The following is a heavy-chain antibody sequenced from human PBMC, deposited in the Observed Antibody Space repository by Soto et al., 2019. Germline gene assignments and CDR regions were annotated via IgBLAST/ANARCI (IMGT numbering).Heavy chain of an antibody. J-gene: IGHJ4*02. CDR3: ARVPDY. CDR2: INPTRGT. V-gene: IGHV4-34*01. Sequence: SETLSLTCAINTGSFTGHFWSWIRQPPGKGLEWIGEINPTRGTNYNPSLKSRVAISLDRSKNQFSLTLSSVTAAVTAVYYRARVPDYWGQGILVTGSS. D-gene: IGHD2-2*01. CDR1: TGSFTGHF.